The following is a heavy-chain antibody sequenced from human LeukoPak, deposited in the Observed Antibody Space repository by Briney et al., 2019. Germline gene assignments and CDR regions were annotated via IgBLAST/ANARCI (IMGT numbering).Heavy chain of an antibody. CDR1: GFTFSSYS. CDR2: ISSASGSI. J-gene: IGHJ6*03. Sequence: GGSLRLSCAASGFTFSSYSMNWVRQAPGKGLEWVSYISSASGSIYYADSVKGRFTISRDNAKNSLYLQMNSLRAEDTAVYYCARALAISGSYYYYYMDVWGKGTTVTVSS. D-gene: IGHD1-26*01. CDR3: ARALAISGSYYYYYMDV. V-gene: IGHV3-21*05.